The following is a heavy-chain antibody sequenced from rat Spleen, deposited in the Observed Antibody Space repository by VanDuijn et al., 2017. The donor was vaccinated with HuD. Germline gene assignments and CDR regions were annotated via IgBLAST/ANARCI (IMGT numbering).Heavy chain of an antibody. CDR1: GFTFSKYD. CDR3: TRETGILY. Sequence: EVQLVESGGGFVLPGRSLKLSCVASGFTFSKYDMAWVRQAPTKGLEWVASISTSGDTTYYRDSVKGRFTVSRDNAKSTLYLQMNSLRSEDTATYYCTRETGILYWGQGVMVTVSS. J-gene: IGHJ2*01. CDR2: ISTSGDTT. D-gene: IGHD1-4*01. V-gene: IGHV5-27*01.